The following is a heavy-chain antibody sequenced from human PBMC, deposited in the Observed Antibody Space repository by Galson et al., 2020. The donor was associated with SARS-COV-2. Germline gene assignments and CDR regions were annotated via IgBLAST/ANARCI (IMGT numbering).Heavy chain of an antibody. D-gene: IGHD2-15*01. V-gene: IGHV4-34*01. CDR2: INHSGST. J-gene: IGHJ4*02. CDR3: ARASRPPVVSVFIGGPNNFDC. Sequence: SQASETLSLTCAVYGGSFSGHYWNWIRQSPGKGLQWIGEINHSGSTNYISSLKSRVTMSVDRSKNQFSLRLRSVTAADTGVYYCARASRPPVVSVFIGGPNNFDCWSQGTQVTVSS. CDR1: GGSFSGHY.